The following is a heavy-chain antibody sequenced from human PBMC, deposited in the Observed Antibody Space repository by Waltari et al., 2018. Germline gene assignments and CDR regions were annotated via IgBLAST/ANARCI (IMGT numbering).Heavy chain of an antibody. J-gene: IGHJ6*03. Sequence: VQLVESGGGVVKPGTSVRLSCPASGFTYSSYTMHWVRQAPGKGLEWVAVISYDGSNKYYADSVKGRFTVSRDNSKNTLDLQLDSLGPEDTALYYCARTYESGSYYYYMDVWVRGTTVAISS. CDR2: ISYDGSNK. CDR1: GFTYSSYT. CDR3: ARTYESGSYYYYMDV. V-gene: IGHV3-30*04. D-gene: IGHD3-3*01.